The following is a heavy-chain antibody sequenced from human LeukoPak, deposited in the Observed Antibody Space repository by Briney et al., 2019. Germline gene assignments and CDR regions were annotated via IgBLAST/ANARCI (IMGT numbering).Heavy chain of an antibody. CDR1: GYSIRSGDY. CDR3: ARNRSVTTTPGFDH. D-gene: IGHD4-17*01. Sequence: SETLSLTCAVSGYSIRSGDYWGWIRQSPGKGLEWIGSIYHSGSTHYNPPPKSRVTISVDTSKNQFSLMLSSVTAADTAVYYCARNRSVTTTPGFDHWGQGTLVTVSS. V-gene: IGHV4-38-2*01. J-gene: IGHJ4*02. CDR2: IYHSGST.